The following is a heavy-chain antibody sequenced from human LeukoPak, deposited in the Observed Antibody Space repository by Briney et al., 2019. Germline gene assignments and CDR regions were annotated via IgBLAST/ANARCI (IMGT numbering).Heavy chain of an antibody. CDR2: IIPIFGTA. Sequence: GASVKVSCKASGGTFSSYAISWVRQAPGQGLEWMGGIIPIFGTANYAQKFQGRVTITADKSTSTAYMELSSLRSEDTAVYYCARYKTSPDAFDIWGQGTMVTVSS. J-gene: IGHJ3*02. CDR3: ARYKTSPDAFDI. D-gene: IGHD1-1*01. V-gene: IGHV1-69*06. CDR1: GGTFSSYA.